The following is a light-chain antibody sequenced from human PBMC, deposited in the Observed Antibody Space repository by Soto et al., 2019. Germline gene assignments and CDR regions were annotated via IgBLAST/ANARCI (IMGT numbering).Light chain of an antibody. J-gene: IGKJ5*01. V-gene: IGKV3-11*01. CDR3: QQRRNLPPIT. Sequence: IVLTQSPATLSLSPGERATLSCRASQSGSNYLAWYQQKPGQAPRLLIYDASNRATGIPARFSGSGSGTDFTLTISSLEPEDFAVYYCQQRRNLPPITFGQGTRLEIK. CDR1: QSGSNY. CDR2: DAS.